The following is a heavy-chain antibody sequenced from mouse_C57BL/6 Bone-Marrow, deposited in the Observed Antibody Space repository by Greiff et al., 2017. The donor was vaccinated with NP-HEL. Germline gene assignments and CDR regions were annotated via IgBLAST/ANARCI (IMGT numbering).Heavy chain of an antibody. J-gene: IGHJ2*01. CDR3: ARSRYSTFDY. Sequence: QVQLQQPGAELVRPGTSVKLSCKASGYTFTSYWMHWVKQRPGQGLEWIGVIDPSDSYTNYNQKFKGKATLTVDTSSSTAYMQLSSLTSEDSAVYYCARSRYSTFDYWGQGTTLTVSS. V-gene: IGHV1-59*01. CDR2: IDPSDSYT. CDR1: GYTFTSYW. D-gene: IGHD2-5*01.